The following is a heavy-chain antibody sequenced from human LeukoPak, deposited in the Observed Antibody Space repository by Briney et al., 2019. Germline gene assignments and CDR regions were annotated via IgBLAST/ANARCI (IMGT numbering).Heavy chain of an antibody. V-gene: IGHV5-51*01. J-gene: IGHJ5*02. CDR3: ARLRSSTEIWFDP. CDR2: IYPGDSDT. D-gene: IGHD2-2*01. CDR1: GYHFTSYW. Sequence: GESLQISCKGSGYHFTSYWIGWARQMTGKGLEWMGIIYPGDSDTRYSPSFQGQVTISADKSISTAYLQWSSLKASDTAMYYCARLRSSTEIWFDPWGQGTLVTVSS.